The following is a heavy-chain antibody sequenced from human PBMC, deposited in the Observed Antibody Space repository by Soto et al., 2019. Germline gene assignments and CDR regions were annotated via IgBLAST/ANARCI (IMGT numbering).Heavy chain of an antibody. V-gene: IGHV3-30*04. Sequence: GGSLRLSCAASGFTFSSYAMHWVRQAPGKGLEWVAVISYDGSNKYYADSVKGRFTISRDNSKNTLYLQMNSLRAEDTAVYYCARERALDGDVDAFDSWGQGTMVTV. CDR1: GFTFSSYA. J-gene: IGHJ3*02. CDR3: ARERALDGDVDAFDS. D-gene: IGHD7-27*01. CDR2: ISYDGSNK.